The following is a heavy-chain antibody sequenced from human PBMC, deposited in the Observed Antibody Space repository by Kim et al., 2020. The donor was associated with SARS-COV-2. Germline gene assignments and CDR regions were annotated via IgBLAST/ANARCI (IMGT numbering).Heavy chain of an antibody. V-gene: IGHV4-39*01. D-gene: IGHD3-22*01. J-gene: IGHJ4*02. CDR3: ARVVVITPDFDY. CDR2: IYSGGSS. Sequence: PPGSGLGWIRSIYSGGSSYTNPSLRSRVTISVDTSKTQFSLKLSSVTAADTAVYYCARVVVITPDFDYWGQGTLVTVSS.